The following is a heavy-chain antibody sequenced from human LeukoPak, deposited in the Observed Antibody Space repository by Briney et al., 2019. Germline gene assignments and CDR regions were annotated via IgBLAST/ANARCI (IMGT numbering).Heavy chain of an antibody. CDR1: GFTVSSNY. V-gene: IGHV3-53*01. Sequence: PGGSLRLSCAASGFTVSSNYMSWVRQAPGKGLEWVSVIYSGGSTYYADSVKGRFTISRDNSKNTPYLQMNSLRAEDTAVYYCASPVLARGAPLDVWGQGTTVTVSS. CDR3: ASPVLARGAPLDV. D-gene: IGHD3-10*01. CDR2: IYSGGST. J-gene: IGHJ6*02.